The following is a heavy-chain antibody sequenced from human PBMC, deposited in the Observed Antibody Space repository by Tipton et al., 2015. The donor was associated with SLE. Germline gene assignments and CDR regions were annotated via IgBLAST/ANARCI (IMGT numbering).Heavy chain of an antibody. CDR2: IFSSVNTDYNPSLKGT. CDR3: AKNSGSYYFDD. D-gene: IGHD3-10*01. J-gene: IGHJ4*02. CDR1: GGSISSNY. V-gene: IGHV4-4*09. Sequence: LSLTCSVSGGSISSNYWSWVRQPPGKGLEWIGYIFSSVNTDYNPSLKGTNYNPSLKSRVTMSLDTSKNQFSLKLNSVTAADTAVYYCAKNSGSYYFDDWGQGTLVTVSS.